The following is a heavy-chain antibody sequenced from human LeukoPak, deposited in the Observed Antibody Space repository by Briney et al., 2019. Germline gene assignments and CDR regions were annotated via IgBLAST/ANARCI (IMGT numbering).Heavy chain of an antibody. CDR2: IYYSGST. J-gene: IGHJ5*02. CDR1: GGSISSSSYY. Sequence: SETLSLTCTVSGGSISSSSYYWGWIRQPPGKGLEWIGSIYYSGSTYYNPSLKSRVTISVDTSKNQFSLKLSSVTAADTAVYYCARAKGYSYGSVGWFDPWGQGTLVTVSS. V-gene: IGHV4-39*07. D-gene: IGHD5-18*01. CDR3: ARAKGYSYGSVGWFDP.